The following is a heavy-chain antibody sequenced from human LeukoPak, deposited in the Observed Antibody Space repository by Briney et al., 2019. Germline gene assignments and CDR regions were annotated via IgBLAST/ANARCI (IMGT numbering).Heavy chain of an antibody. CDR2: IHPGTGDT. V-gene: IGHV1-2*02. CDR1: GYSFRDHH. Sequence: ASVRVSCKALGYSFRDHHVIWVRQAPGQGLEWMGWIHPGTGDTKFGQNFQGRLTMTWDTSITTAYMDLIELASDDTAVYYCSSHYGPGPVWGQGTLVTASS. CDR3: SSHYGPGPV. D-gene: IGHD3-10*01. J-gene: IGHJ4*02.